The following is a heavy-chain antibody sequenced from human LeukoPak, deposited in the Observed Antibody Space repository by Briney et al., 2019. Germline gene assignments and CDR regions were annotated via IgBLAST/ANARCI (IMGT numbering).Heavy chain of an antibody. CDR2: IYYSGST. J-gene: IGHJ4*02. CDR1: GGSISSYY. CDR3: ARHLREQLPIDY. Sequence: SETLSLTCTVSGGSISSYYWSWIRQPPGKGLEWIGYIYYSGSTNYNPSLKSRVTISVDTSKNQFSLKLSSVTAADTAVYYCARHLREQLPIDYWGQGTLVTVSS. D-gene: IGHD1/OR15-1a*01. V-gene: IGHV4-59*08.